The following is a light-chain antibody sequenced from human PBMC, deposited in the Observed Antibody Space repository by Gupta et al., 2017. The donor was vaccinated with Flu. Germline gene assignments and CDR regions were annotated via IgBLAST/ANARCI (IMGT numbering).Light chain of an antibody. CDR1: NSDVGAYDF. J-gene: IGLJ1*01. Sequence: GTNSDVGAYDFVSWYQQHPTKAPKLLIYGVTKRPSGVPDRFSGSKSGNTASLTISGLQPDDEADYYCCSYAGTIQVFGTGTTVIV. V-gene: IGLV2-11*03. CDR2: GVT. CDR3: CSYAGTIQV.